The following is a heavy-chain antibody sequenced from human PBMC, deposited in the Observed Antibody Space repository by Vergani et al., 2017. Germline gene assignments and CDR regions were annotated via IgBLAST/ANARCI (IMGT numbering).Heavy chain of an antibody. CDR2: ISWNSGSI. Sequence: EVQLVESGGGLVQPGRSLRLSCAASGFTFDDYAMHWVRQAPGKGLEWVSGISWNSGSIGYADSVKGRFTISRDNAKNSLYLQMNSLRAEDTAVYYCAKGTXDYVWGSYRAMGYYMDVWGKGTTVTVSS. D-gene: IGHD3-16*02. V-gene: IGHV3-9*01. CDR1: GFTFDDYA. J-gene: IGHJ6*03. CDR3: AKGTXDYVWGSYRAMGYYMDV.